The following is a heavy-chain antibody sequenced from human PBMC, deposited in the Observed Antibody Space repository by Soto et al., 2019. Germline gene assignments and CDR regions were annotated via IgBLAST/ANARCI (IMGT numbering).Heavy chain of an antibody. V-gene: IGHV3-74*01. CDR3: ARGGLEPFDY. CDR1: GWTLGSYW. CDR2: INDYGTTI. J-gene: IGHJ4*02. D-gene: IGHD1-1*01. Sequence: RRSGAGSGWTLGSYWMYWVRQAPGKGLVWVSRINDYGTTINYAESVEGRFIISRDDAKSEVYLQMNNLRAEDSAVYYCARGGLEPFDYWGQGALVTVSS.